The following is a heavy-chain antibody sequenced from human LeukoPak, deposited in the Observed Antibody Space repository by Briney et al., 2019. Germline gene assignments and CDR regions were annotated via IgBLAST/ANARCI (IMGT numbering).Heavy chain of an antibody. CDR3: AKDRVSSSWSLFDY. Sequence: GGSLRLSCAASGFTFSSYTMNWVRQPPGKGLEWVSNIGTSSTTIHYADSVKGRFTISRDNSKNTLYLQMNSLRAEDTAVYYCAKDRVSSSWSLFDYWGQGTLVTVSS. D-gene: IGHD6-13*01. CDR1: GFTFSSYT. V-gene: IGHV3-48*01. CDR2: IGTSSTTI. J-gene: IGHJ4*02.